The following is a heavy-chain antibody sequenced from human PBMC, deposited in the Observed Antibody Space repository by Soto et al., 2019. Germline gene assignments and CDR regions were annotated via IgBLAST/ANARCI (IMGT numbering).Heavy chain of an antibody. CDR1: GGSIGSGGYY. CDR3: ARVSNTYYDFWSGYSYFDY. Sequence: SETLSLTCTVSGGSIGSGGYYWSWIRQHPGKGLEWIGYIYHSGSTYYNPSLKSRVTISVDRSKNQFSLKLSSVTAADTAVYYCARVSNTYYDFWSGYSYFDYWGQGTLVTVSS. D-gene: IGHD3-3*01. J-gene: IGHJ4*02. CDR2: IYHSGST. V-gene: IGHV4-30-2*01.